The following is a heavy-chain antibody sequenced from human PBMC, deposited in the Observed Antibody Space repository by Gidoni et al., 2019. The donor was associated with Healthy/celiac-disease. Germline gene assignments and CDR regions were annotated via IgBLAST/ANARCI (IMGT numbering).Heavy chain of an antibody. Sequence: QVQLQQWGAGPLKPSETLSLTCAVYGGSFTGYYWCWLRQPPGKGLEWIGEINHSGSTNYNPSLKSRVTISVDTSKNQCSLKLSSVTAADTAVYYCARGNRGPHYYGMDVWGQGTTVTVSS. V-gene: IGHV4-34*01. D-gene: IGHD3-10*01. CDR2: INHSGST. CDR1: GGSFTGYY. CDR3: ARGNRGPHYYGMDV. J-gene: IGHJ6*02.